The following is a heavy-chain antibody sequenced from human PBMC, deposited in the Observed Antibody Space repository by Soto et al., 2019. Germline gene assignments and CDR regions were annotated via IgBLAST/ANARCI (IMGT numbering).Heavy chain of an antibody. V-gene: IGHV4-34*01. CDR3: ARVSSSWFFDY. J-gene: IGHJ4*02. CDR2: INHSGST. D-gene: IGHD6-13*01. CDR1: GGSFSGYY. Sequence: SETLSLTCAVYGGSFSGYYWSWIRQPPGKGLEWIGEINHSGSTNYNPSLKSRVTISVDTSKNQFSLKLSSVTAADTAVYYCARVSSSWFFDYWGQGTLVTVSS.